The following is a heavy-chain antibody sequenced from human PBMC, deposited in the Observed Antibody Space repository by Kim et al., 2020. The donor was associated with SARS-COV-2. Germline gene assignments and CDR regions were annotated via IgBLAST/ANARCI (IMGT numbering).Heavy chain of an antibody. Sequence: ASVKVSCKVSGYTLTELSMHWVRQAPGKGLEWMGGFDPEDGETIYAQKFQGRVTMTEDTSTDTAYMELSSLRSEDTAVYYCATDKRTSYCSGGSCYLRDYYYYGMDVWGQGTTVTVSS. J-gene: IGHJ6*02. CDR2: FDPEDGET. D-gene: IGHD2-15*01. CDR3: ATDKRTSYCSGGSCYLRDYYYYGMDV. CDR1: GYTLTELS. V-gene: IGHV1-24*01.